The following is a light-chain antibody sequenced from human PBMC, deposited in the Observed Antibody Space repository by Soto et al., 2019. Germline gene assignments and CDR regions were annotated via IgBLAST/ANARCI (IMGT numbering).Light chain of an antibody. J-gene: IGLJ1*01. V-gene: IGLV2-14*01. Sequence: ALTQPASVSGSPGQSITISCSGTSSDVGGYNAVSWYQQHSDKAPKLMIYDVSNRPSGISDRFSASKSGNMASLTISGLQAEDEADYYCSSYTVTGSYVFGTGTKLTVL. CDR1: SSDVGGYNA. CDR3: SSYTVTGSYV. CDR2: DVS.